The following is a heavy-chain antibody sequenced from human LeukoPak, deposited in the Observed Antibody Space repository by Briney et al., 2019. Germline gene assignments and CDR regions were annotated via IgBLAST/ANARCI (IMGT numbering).Heavy chain of an antibody. V-gene: IGHV3-7*03. CDR2: IKPDGTTK. J-gene: IGHJ6*02. CDR1: GFPFSSYS. D-gene: IGHD3-16*01. Sequence: PGGSLRLSCAASGFPFSSYSMTWVRQAPGKGLEWVPNIKPDGTTKFYVDSVKGRFTISRDNALNSLYLQMNSLRAEDTAVYYCAKAYVHNYYYYGMDVWGQGTTVTVSS. CDR3: AKAYVHNYYYYGMDV.